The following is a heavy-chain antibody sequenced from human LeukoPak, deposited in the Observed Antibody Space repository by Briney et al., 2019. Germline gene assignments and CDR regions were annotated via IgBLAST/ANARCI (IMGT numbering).Heavy chain of an antibody. V-gene: IGHV1-8*01. CDR3: ARGLGMVRGVISDYYYYYMDV. J-gene: IGHJ6*03. Sequence: ASVKVSCKASGYTFTSYDINWVRQATGQGLEWMGWMNPNSGNTGYAQKFQGRVTMTRNTSISTAYMELSSLRSEDTAVYYCARGLGMVRGVISDYYYYYMDVWGKGTTVTVSS. D-gene: IGHD3-10*01. CDR2: MNPNSGNT. CDR1: GYTFTSYD.